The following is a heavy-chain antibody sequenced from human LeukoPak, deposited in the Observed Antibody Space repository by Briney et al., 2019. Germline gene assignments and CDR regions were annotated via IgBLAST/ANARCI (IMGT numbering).Heavy chain of an antibody. J-gene: IGHJ4*02. CDR1: GFTFSSYW. Sequence: GGSLRLSCAASGFTFSSYWMSWVRQAPGKGLEWVSVIYSGGSTYYADSVKGRFTISRDNSKNTLYLQMNSLRAEDTAVYYCARVSLLWLAVDYWGQGTLVTVSS. V-gene: IGHV3-66*01. CDR3: ARVSLLWLAVDY. D-gene: IGHD6-19*01. CDR2: IYSGGST.